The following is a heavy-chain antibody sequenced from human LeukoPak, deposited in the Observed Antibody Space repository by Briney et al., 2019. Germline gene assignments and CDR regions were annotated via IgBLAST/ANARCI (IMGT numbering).Heavy chain of an antibody. V-gene: IGHV3-23*01. Sequence: GSLRLSCAASGFVFRSFDMSWVRQAPGKGLEWVSSLSGSGDTTYYADSVKGRFTISRDNSNNTLYLQMNSLRAEDTALYYCAKDRSLTLPTFERSGYYYYWGQGTLVTVSS. CDR2: LSGSGDTT. CDR3: AKDRSLTLPTFERSGYYYY. J-gene: IGHJ4*02. D-gene: IGHD3-22*01. CDR1: GFVFRSFD.